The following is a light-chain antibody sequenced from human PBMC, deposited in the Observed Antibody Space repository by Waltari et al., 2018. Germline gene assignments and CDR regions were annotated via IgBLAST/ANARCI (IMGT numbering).Light chain of an antibody. CDR1: HGNSPTQH. V-gene: IGLV6-57*03. J-gene: IGLJ2*01. CDR2: EDT. Sequence: FMLTQPHSVSESPGKTVTTPCTRSHGNSPTQHVQWYPQRPGGAPTTIIYEDTQRPSGVPDRFSGSIDSSSNSASLTISGLITEDEADYYCQSYDLNSRVVFGGRTKLTVL. CDR3: QSYDLNSRVV.